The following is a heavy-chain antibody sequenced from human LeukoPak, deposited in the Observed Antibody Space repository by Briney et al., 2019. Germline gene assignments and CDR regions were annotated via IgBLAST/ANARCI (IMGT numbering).Heavy chain of an antibody. Sequence: HPGGSLRLSCAASGFTVSSNYMSWVRQAPGKGLEWVSVINSGGSTYYADSVKGRFTISRDNSKNTLYLQVNSLRAEDTAVYYCASQTTVKYYFDYWGQGTLVTVSS. CDR1: GFTVSSNY. CDR3: ASQTTVKYYFDY. V-gene: IGHV3-53*01. D-gene: IGHD4-17*01. J-gene: IGHJ4*02. CDR2: INSGGST.